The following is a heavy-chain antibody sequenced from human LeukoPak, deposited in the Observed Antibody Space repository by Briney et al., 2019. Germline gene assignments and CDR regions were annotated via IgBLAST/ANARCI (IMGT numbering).Heavy chain of an antibody. CDR3: TRDCPPYYYDSSGYYLGAFDI. CDR2: IRSKAYGGAT. D-gene: IGHD3-22*01. Sequence: SGGSLRLSCAASGFTFSSYAMSWVRQAPGKGLEWVGFIRSKAYGGATEYAASVKGRFTISRDDSKSIAYLQMNSLKTEDTAVYYCTRDCPPYYYDSSGYYLGAFDIWGQGTMVTVSS. V-gene: IGHV3-49*04. J-gene: IGHJ3*02. CDR1: GFTFSSYA.